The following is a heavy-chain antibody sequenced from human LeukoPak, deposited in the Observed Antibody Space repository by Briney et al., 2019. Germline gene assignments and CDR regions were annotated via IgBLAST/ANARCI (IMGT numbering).Heavy chain of an antibody. D-gene: IGHD3-3*01. CDR1: GGSISSYY. J-gene: IGHJ4*02. V-gene: IGHV4-59*01. Sequence: NPSETLSLTCTVSGGSISSYYWSWIRQPPGKGLEWIGYIYYSGSTNYNPSLKSRVTISVDTSKNQFSLKLISVTAADTVVYYCARGYDFWSGYYNYWGQGTLATVSS. CDR3: ARGYDFWSGYYNY. CDR2: IYYSGST.